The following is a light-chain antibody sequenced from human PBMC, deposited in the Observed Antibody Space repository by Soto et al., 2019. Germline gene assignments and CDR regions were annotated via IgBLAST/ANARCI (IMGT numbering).Light chain of an antibody. Sequence: DLQLTQSPSTLSASVGDRVTITCRASQSIRSWLAWYQQKPGKAPNLLIYRASTLERGVPSRFSGSGSGTEFTLTINSLQPDDFATYYCQQYNSFSPAFGQGTKLEIK. CDR3: QQYNSFSPA. V-gene: IGKV1-5*03. J-gene: IGKJ2*01. CDR1: QSIRSW. CDR2: RAS.